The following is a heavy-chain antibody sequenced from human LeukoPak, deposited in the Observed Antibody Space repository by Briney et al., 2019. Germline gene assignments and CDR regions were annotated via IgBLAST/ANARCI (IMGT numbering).Heavy chain of an antibody. Sequence: GGSLRLSCAASGFTFSSYSMNWVRQAPGKGLEWVSSISSSSSYIYYADSVKGRFTISRDNAKNSLYLQMNSLSAEDTAVYYCARNERSTIFGVVFYYMDVWGKGTTVTVSS. CDR1: GFTFSSYS. J-gene: IGHJ6*03. CDR3: ARNERSTIFGVVFYYMDV. D-gene: IGHD3-3*01. V-gene: IGHV3-21*01. CDR2: ISSSSSYI.